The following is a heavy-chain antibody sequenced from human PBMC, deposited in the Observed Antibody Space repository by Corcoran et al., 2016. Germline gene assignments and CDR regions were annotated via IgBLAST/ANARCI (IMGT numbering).Heavy chain of an antibody. J-gene: IGHJ4*02. Sequence: QVQLVQSGAEVKKPGSSVKVSCKASGGTFSSYVISWVRQAPGQGLEWMGGIIPIFGTANYAQKFQGRVTITADESTSTAYMELSSLRSEDTAVYYCARPRWLQSEYYFDYWGQGTLVTVSS. V-gene: IGHV1-69*01. D-gene: IGHD5-12*01. CDR1: GGTFSSYV. CDR2: IIPIFGTA. CDR3: ARPRWLQSEYYFDY.